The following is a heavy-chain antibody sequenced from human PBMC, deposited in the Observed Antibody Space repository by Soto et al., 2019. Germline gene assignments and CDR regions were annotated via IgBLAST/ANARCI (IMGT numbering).Heavy chain of an antibody. CDR2: IYDSGDA. CDR3: VSSRTAVFGDALDI. J-gene: IGHJ3*02. Sequence: QVQLQQSGPGLVKPSETLSLTRSVSGGSISSYFKNWIRQAPGKGLEWIGCIYDSGDANYNPSLKSRVTISLDTSKNQFSLKLSSVTAADTAVYYCVSSRTAVFGDALDIWALGTMVTVSS. V-gene: IGHV4-59*03. D-gene: IGHD3-3*01. CDR1: GGSISSYF.